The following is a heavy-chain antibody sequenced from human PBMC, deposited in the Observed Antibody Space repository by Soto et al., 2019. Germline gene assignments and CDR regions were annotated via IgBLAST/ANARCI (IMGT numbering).Heavy chain of an antibody. Sequence: EVQLVESGGGLVKPGGSLRLSCAASGFTFSSYSMNWVRQAPGKGLEWVSSISSSSSYIYYADSGKGRFTISRDNAKNSLYLQMNSLRAEDTAVYYCARGDTAMVKGYGMDVWGQGTTVTVSS. CDR2: ISSSSSYI. D-gene: IGHD5-18*01. J-gene: IGHJ6*02. CDR1: GFTFSSYS. V-gene: IGHV3-21*01. CDR3: ARGDTAMVKGYGMDV.